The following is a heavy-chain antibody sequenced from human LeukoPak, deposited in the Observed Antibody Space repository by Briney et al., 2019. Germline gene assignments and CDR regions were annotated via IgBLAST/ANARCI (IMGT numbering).Heavy chain of an antibody. V-gene: IGHV3-23*02. CDR2: ISASGSKT. CDR3: AKGIYDYALDF. Sequence: PGGSLRLSCAASGFTFNDYVMTWVRQAPGKGLEWVSLISASGSKTYYGGSAKGRFIISRDNSKNTLNLQMTNLRAEDTALYYCAKGIYDYALDFWGQGALVTVSS. D-gene: IGHD4/OR15-4a*01. CDR1: GFTFNDYV. J-gene: IGHJ4*01.